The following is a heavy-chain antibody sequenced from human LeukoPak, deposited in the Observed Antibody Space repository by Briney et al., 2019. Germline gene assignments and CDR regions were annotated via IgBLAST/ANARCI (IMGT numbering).Heavy chain of an antibody. CDR3: AKGYGKKLVATIGGRPLDY. J-gene: IGHJ4*02. Sequence: PGGSLSLSCAASGFTFSNTWMSWVRQAPGKGLEWVALVSYDGNNNSYADSLKGRFTISRDNSKNTLYLQMTSLRVEDTALYYCAKGYGKKLVATIGGRPLDYWGQGTLVIVSS. CDR1: GFTFSNTW. V-gene: IGHV3-30*18. CDR2: VSYDGNNN. D-gene: IGHD5-12*01.